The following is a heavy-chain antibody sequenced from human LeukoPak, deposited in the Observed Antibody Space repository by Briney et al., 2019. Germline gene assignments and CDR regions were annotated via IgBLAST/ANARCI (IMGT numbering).Heavy chain of an antibody. D-gene: IGHD3-16*02. CDR1: GGSFSGYY. CDR2: INHSGST. Sequence: SETLSLTCAVYGGSFSGYYWSWIRQPPGKGLEWIGEINHSGSTNYNPSLKSRVTISVDTSKNQFSLKLSSVTAADTAVYYCARATYYDYVWGSYRAPHGMDVWGQGTTVTVSS. J-gene: IGHJ6*02. V-gene: IGHV4-34*01. CDR3: ARATYYDYVWGSYRAPHGMDV.